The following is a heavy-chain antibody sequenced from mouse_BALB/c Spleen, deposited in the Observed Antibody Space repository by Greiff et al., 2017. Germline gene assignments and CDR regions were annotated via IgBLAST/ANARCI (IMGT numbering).Heavy chain of an antibody. CDR2: IDPENGNT. Sequence: EVQLQQSGAELVKPGASVKLSCTASGFNIKDTYMHWVKQRPEQGLEWIGRIDPENGNTIYDPKFQGKASITADTSSNTAYLQLSSLTSEDTAVYYCARWGGYAMDYWGQGTSVTVSS. CDR3: ARWGGYAMDY. V-gene: IGHV14-3*02. CDR1: GFNIKDTY. J-gene: IGHJ4*01.